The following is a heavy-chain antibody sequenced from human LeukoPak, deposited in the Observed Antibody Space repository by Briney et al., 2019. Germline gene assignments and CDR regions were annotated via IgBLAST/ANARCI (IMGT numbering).Heavy chain of an antibody. CDR2: IYHSGST. V-gene: IGHV4-30-2*01. J-gene: IGHJ4*02. D-gene: IGHD2-2*01. CDR1: GGFISSGGYY. Sequence: PSETLSLTCTVSGGFISSGGYYWSWIRQPPGKGLEWIGYIYHSGSTYYNPSLKSRVTISVDRSKNQFSLKLSSVTAADTAVYYCARAPRGSTSCYDYWGQGTLVTVSS. CDR3: ARAPRGSTSCYDY.